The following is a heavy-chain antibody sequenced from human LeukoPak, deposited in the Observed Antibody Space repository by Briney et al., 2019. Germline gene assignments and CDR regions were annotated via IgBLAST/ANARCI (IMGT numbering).Heavy chain of an antibody. CDR3: AGVEYTSVAFPFDY. J-gene: IGHJ4*02. Sequence: SETQSLTCTVSGGSISRYYWNWIRQPPGKGLEWIGDVYYTGTTNYNPSLKSRVTISVDTSKNHFSLRLSSVTAADTAVYYCAGVEYTSVAFPFDYWGQGILVTVSS. CDR2: VYYTGTT. D-gene: IGHD6-25*01. CDR1: GGSISRYY. V-gene: IGHV4-59*01.